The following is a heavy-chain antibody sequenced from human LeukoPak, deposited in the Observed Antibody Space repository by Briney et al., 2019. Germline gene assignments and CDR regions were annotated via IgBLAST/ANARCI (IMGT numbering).Heavy chain of an antibody. V-gene: IGHV3-30*02. CDR2: IRYDGSNK. D-gene: IGHD3/OR15-3a*01. CDR3: AKDVSIFGPYWYFDL. Sequence: GGSLRLSCAASGFTFSSYGMHWVRQAPGKGLEWVAFIRYDGSNKYYADSVKGRFTIYRDNSKNTLYLQMNSLRAEDTAVYYCAKDVSIFGPYWYFDLWGRGTLVTVSS. CDR1: GFTFSSYG. J-gene: IGHJ2*01.